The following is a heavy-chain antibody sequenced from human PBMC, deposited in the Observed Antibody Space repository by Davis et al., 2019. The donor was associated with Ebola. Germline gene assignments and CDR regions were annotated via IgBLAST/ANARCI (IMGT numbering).Heavy chain of an antibody. V-gene: IGHV4-34*01. D-gene: IGHD5-12*01. Sequence: SQTLSLTCAVYGGSFSGYYWSWIRQPPGKGLAWIGEINHSGSTNYNPSLKSRVTISVDTSKNQFSLKLSSVTAADTAVYYCARGGWWLRSRGYSFDYWGQGTLVTVSS. CDR2: INHSGST. CDR3: ARGGWWLRSRGYSFDY. CDR1: GGSFSGYY. J-gene: IGHJ4*02.